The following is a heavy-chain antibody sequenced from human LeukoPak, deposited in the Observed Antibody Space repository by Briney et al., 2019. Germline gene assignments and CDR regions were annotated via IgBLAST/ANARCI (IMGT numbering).Heavy chain of an antibody. D-gene: IGHD3-22*01. CDR1: GFTFSDYY. CDR3: ARDTYYYDSSPYTFDY. CDR2: ISSSGTTV. V-gene: IGHV3-11*01. J-gene: IGHJ4*02. Sequence: GGSLRLSCAASGFTFSDYYMSWIRQAPGKGLEWVSYISSSGTTVHYADSVKGRFTISRDNAKNSLYLQMNSLRAEDTAVYYCARDTYYYDSSPYTFDYWGQGTLVTVSS.